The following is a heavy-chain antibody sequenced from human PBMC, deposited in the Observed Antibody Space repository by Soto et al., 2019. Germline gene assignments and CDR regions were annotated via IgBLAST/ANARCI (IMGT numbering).Heavy chain of an antibody. CDR2: ISYGGSNK. D-gene: IGHD3-22*01. Sequence: GGSLRLSCAASGFTFSSYAMHWVRQAPGKGLEWVAVISYGGSNKYYADSVKGRFTISRDNSKNTLYLQMNSLRAEDTAVYYCARGPLYYYDSSGKAAPNDYWGQGTLVTVSS. V-gene: IGHV3-30-3*01. CDR1: GFTFSSYA. J-gene: IGHJ4*02. CDR3: ARGPLYYYDSSGKAAPNDY.